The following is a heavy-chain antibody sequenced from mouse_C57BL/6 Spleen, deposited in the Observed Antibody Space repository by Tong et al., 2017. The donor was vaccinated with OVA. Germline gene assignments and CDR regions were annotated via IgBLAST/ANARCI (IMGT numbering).Heavy chain of an antibody. J-gene: IGHJ4*01. CDR2: IWSDGST. CDR1: GFSLTSYG. V-gene: IGHV2-6-1*01. CDR3: ARHGTHWNGYDMDY. D-gene: IGHD3-1*01. Sequence: VQLQESGPGLVAPSQSLSITCTVSGFSLTSYGVHWVRQPPGKGLEWLVVIWSDGSTTYNSALKSRLSISKDNSKSEDSIKMNSLQTDDTAMYYCARHGTHWNGYDMDYWGQGTSVTVSS.